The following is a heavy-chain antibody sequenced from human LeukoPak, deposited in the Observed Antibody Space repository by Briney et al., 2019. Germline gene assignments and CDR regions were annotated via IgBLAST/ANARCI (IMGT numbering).Heavy chain of an antibody. J-gene: IGHJ4*02. CDR2: IKHKGGEK. Sequence: QPGGSLRLSCVASGFTFTDYFMSWVRQAPGKGLEWVASIKHKGGEKYYVDSVKGRFTISRDNAKNSLYLEMSSLRVEDTAVYYCARDRGWRSSGYYLYHFDYWGQGTLVTFAS. CDR3: ARDRGWRSSGYYLYHFDY. V-gene: IGHV3-7*01. D-gene: IGHD3-22*01. CDR1: GFTFTDYF.